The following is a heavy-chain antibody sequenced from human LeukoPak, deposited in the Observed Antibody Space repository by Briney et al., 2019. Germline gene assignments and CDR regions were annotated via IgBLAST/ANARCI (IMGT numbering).Heavy chain of an antibody. CDR1: GFTFSNYA. CDR3: AKDGPYCTGGSCYPPSY. Sequence: PGGSLRLSCAASGFTFSNYAMSWVRQAPGKGLEWVSSISGSGFSTYYADSVKGRFTISKDNSKNTLYLQMNSLRAEDTTLYYCAKDGPYCTGGSCYPPSYWGQGTLVTVSS. V-gene: IGHV3-23*01. J-gene: IGHJ4*02. D-gene: IGHD2-15*01. CDR2: ISGSGFST.